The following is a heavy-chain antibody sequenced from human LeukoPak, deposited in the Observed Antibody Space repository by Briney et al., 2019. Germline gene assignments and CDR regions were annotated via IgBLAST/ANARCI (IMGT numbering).Heavy chain of an antibody. CDR3: ARRGIAAAGYDY. Sequence: SETLSLTCTVSGGSISSYYWSWIRQPPGKGLEWIGYIYYSGTTNYNPSLKSRVTILVDTSKNQFSLNLSSVPAADTAVYYCARRGIAAAGYDYWGQGTLVTVSS. D-gene: IGHD6-13*01. CDR2: IYYSGTT. J-gene: IGHJ4*02. CDR1: GGSISSYY. V-gene: IGHV4-59*08.